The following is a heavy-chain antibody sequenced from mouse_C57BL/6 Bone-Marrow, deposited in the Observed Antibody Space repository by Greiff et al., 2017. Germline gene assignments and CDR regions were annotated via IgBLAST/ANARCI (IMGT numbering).Heavy chain of an antibody. D-gene: IGHD1-1*01. J-gene: IGHJ3*01. CDR1: GYTFTSYG. V-gene: IGHV1-81*01. CDR3: ARSYCYGRSYPFAY. CDR2: IYPRSGNT. Sequence: QVQLQQSGAELARPGASVKLSCKASGYTFTSYGISWVKQSTGQGLEWIGEIYPRSGNTYYNAQFKGKATLTADKSYSTAYMELSSLTSEDAAVYCRARSYCYGRSYPFAYWGQGTLVTVSA.